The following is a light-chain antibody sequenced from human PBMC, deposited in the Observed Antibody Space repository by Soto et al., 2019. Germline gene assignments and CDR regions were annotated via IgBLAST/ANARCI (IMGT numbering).Light chain of an antibody. CDR1: QSVSSY. Sequence: EIVLTQSPATLSLSPGERATLSCRASQSVSSYLAWYQQKPGQAPRLLIYDASNRATGIPARFSGSGSGTAFTLTISSLEPEDFAVYYCQQRSNWPPTFAQGTKVEIK. CDR2: DAS. J-gene: IGKJ1*01. CDR3: QQRSNWPPT. V-gene: IGKV3-11*01.